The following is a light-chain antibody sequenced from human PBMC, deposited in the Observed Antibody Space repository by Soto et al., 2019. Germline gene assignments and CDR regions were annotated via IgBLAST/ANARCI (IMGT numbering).Light chain of an antibody. Sequence: EIVLTQSPGTLSLSPGERATLSCRAIQSVSSSYLAWYQQKPGQAPRLLIYGASSRATGIPDRFSGSGSGTDFTLTISRLEPEDFAVYYCQQYGSSPQNFGQGTRLEIK. CDR1: QSVSSSY. CDR3: QQYGSSPQN. J-gene: IGKJ5*01. CDR2: GAS. V-gene: IGKV3-20*01.